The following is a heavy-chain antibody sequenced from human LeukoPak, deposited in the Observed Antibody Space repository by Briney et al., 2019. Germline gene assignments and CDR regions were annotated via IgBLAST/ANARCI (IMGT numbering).Heavy chain of an antibody. CDR1: GFTFSSYA. J-gene: IGHJ6*02. V-gene: IGHV3-30-3*01. CDR2: ISYDGSNK. CDR3: ARDPRGSWGYYYYGMDV. D-gene: IGHD6-13*01. Sequence: GRSLRLSCAASGFTFSSYAMHWVRQAPGKGLEWVAVISYDGSNKYYADSVKGRFTISRDNSKNTLYLQMNSLRAEDTAVYYCARDPRGSWGYYYYGMDVWGQGTTVTVSS.